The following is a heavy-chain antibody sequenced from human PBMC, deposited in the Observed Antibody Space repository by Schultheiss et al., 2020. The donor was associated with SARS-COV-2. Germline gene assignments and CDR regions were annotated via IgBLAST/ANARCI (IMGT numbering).Heavy chain of an antibody. Sequence: ASVKVSCKASGYTFTSYGISWVRQAPGQGLEWMGWISAYNGNTNYAQKLQGRVTITRDTSASTAYMELSSLRSEDTAVYYCATEGARGSSWYPRGLDVWGQGTTVTVSS. CDR1: GYTFTSYG. CDR2: ISAYNGNT. D-gene: IGHD6-13*01. CDR3: ATEGARGSSWYPRGLDV. V-gene: IGHV1-18*04. J-gene: IGHJ6*02.